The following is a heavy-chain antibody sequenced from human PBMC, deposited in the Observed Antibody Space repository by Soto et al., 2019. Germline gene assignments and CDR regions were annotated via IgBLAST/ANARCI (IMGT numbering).Heavy chain of an antibody. J-gene: IGHJ4*02. V-gene: IGHV1-46*01. CDR1: GYTFTSYY. CDR3: ARLKVTSGLSY. D-gene: IGHD6-19*01. Sequence: GASVKVSCKASGYTFTSYYMHWVRQAPGQGLEWMGIIDPSGTTTIYAQKFQGRVTMTRDTSTGTLYMELSSLRSEDTAVYYCARLKVTSGLSYWGQGTLVTVSS. CDR2: IDPSGTTT.